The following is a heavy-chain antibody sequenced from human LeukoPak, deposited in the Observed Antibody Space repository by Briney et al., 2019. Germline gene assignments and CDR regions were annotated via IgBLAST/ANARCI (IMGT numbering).Heavy chain of an antibody. V-gene: IGHV4-39*07. CDR3: AITVVVREPYQLRNSHFDY. D-gene: IGHD2-2*01. J-gene: IGHJ4*02. CDR2: IYYSGST. CDR1: GGSISSSSYY. Sequence: PSETLSLTCTVSGGSISSSSYYWGWIRQPPGKGLEWIGSIYYSGSTYYNPSLKSRVTISVDTSKNQFSLKLSSVTAADTAVYYCAITVVVREPYQLRNSHFDYWGQGTLVTVSS.